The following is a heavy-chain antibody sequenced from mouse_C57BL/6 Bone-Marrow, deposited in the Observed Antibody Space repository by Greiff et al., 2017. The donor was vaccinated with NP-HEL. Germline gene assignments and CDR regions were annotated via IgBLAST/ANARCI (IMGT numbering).Heavy chain of an antibody. CDR2: IWSGGST. CDR3: ARLITTVVDYAMDY. V-gene: IGHV2-2*01. CDR1: GFSLTSYG. D-gene: IGHD1-1*01. J-gene: IGHJ4*01. Sequence: VQLQQSGPGLVQPSQSLSITCTVSGFSLTSYGVHWVRQSPGKGLEWLGVIWSGGSTDYNAAFISRLSISKDNSKSQVFFRMNSLQADDTAIYYCARLITTVVDYAMDYWGQGTSVTVSS.